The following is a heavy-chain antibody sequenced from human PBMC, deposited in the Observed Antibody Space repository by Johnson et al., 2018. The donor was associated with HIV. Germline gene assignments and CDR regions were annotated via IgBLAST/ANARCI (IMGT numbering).Heavy chain of an antibody. D-gene: IGHD3-16*01. J-gene: IGHJ3*01. CDR1: GFTFSSYA. Sequence: VQLVESGGGVVQPGRSLRLSCAASGFTFSSYAMHWVRQAPGKGLEWVALVWYDGGNKYYADSVKGRFTIFRDNSENTLYLQMNSLRAEDTAVYFCATDRTSWGFDSFDLWGQGTMVTVSS. CDR2: VWYDGGNK. V-gene: IGHV3-33*08. CDR3: ATDRTSWGFDSFDL.